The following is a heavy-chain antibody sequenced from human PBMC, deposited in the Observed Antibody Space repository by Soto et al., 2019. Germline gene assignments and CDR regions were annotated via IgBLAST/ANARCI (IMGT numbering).Heavy chain of an antibody. CDR3: GRPWGIGLTPPGP. CDR2: IYYSGKT. Sequence: PSETLSLTCTVSGASINNTSYYWGWIRQSPGKGLEWIGNIYYSGKTYYSPSLKSRVSISVDASRNQFSLRLSSVTAADTAVHYCGRPWGIGLTPPGPWGQGVLVTVSS. CDR1: GASINNTSYY. V-gene: IGHV4-39*01. D-gene: IGHD6-13*01. J-gene: IGHJ5*02.